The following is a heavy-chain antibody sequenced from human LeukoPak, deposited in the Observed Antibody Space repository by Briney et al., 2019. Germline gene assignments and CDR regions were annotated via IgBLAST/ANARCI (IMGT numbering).Heavy chain of an antibody. D-gene: IGHD6-19*01. Sequence: GRSLRLSCAASGFTFSSYGMHWVRQAPGKGLEWVAVISYDGSNKYYADSVKGRFTISRDNSKNTLYLQMNSLRAGDTAVYYCAKDSSSGCPTCYYYGMDVWGQGTTVTVSS. CDR3: AKDSSSGCPTCYYYGMDV. CDR2: ISYDGSNK. J-gene: IGHJ6*02. V-gene: IGHV3-30*18. CDR1: GFTFSSYG.